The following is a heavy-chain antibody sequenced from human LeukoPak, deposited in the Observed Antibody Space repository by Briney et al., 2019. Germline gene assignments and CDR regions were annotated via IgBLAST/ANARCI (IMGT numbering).Heavy chain of an antibody. V-gene: IGHV4-59*11. CDR3: ARDGAGSWYSY. CDR2: IYYSGST. J-gene: IGHJ4*02. D-gene: IGHD6-13*01. Sequence: SETLSLTCTVSGGSISSHYWSWIRQPPGKGLEWIGYIYYSGSTNYNPSLKSRVTISVDTSKNQFSLKLSSVTAADTAVYYCARDGAGSWYSYWGQGTLVTVSS. CDR1: GGSISSHY.